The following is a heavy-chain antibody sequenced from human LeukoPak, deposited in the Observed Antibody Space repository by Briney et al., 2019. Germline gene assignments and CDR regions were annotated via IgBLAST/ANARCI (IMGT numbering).Heavy chain of an antibody. D-gene: IGHD3-9*01. J-gene: IGHJ4*02. V-gene: IGHV4-59*08. CDR2: IYYSGST. Sequence: SGTLSLTCTVSGGAISSYYWSWVRQPPGKGLGWVGGIYYSGSTNYNPSLKSRVTISVDTSKNQFSLKLSSVTAADTAVYYCARHAYYDILTGPSHFDYWGQGTLVTVSS. CDR1: GGAISSYY. CDR3: ARHAYYDILTGPSHFDY.